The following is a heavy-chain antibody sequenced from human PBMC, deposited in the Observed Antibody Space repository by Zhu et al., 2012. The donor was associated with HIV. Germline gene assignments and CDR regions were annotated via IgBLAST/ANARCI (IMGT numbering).Heavy chain of an antibody. D-gene: IGHD5-12*01. J-gene: IGHJ4*02. CDR1: GEPFIGYY. V-gene: IGHV4-34*01. CDR2: IHHSGSA. CDR3: ARLTSGPTSG. Sequence: QVQLQQWSTGLLKPSETLSLTCAVYGEPFIGYYWSWIRQAPGKGLEWIGEIHHSGSANYNPSLKSRVTISVDTSKKQFSLKLTSVTTSDTAVYYCARLTSGPTSGWGQGTLVTVSS.